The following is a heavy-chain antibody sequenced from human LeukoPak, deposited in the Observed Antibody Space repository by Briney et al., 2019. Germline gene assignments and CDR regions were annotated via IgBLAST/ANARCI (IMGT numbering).Heavy chain of an antibody. J-gene: IGHJ3*02. D-gene: IGHD2-15*01. CDR3: ARVLDGGDAFDI. CDR1: GDSISSSRHY. Sequence: PSETLSLTCTVSGDSISSSRHYWSWIRQPAGKGLEWIGYIYYSGSTNYNPSLKSRVTISVDTSKNQFSLKLSSVTAADTAVYYCARVLDGGDAFDIWGQGTMVTVSS. CDR2: IYYSGST. V-gene: IGHV4-61*10.